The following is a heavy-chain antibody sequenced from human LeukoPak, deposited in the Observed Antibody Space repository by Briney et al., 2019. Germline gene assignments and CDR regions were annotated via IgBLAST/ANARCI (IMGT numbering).Heavy chain of an antibody. CDR2: IKGDGNT. CDR1: GFGFSNFW. D-gene: IGHD3-22*01. J-gene: IGHJ1*01. V-gene: IGHV3-74*01. Sequence: GGSLTLSCAASGFGFSNFWMHWVRQAPGKGLVWVSRIKGDGNTNYADSVKGRFTISRDNAKNTVSLQMNSLRAEDTGVYYCARAPSEIGGYYPEYFRHWGQGTLVTVSS. CDR3: ARAPSEIGGYYPEYFRH.